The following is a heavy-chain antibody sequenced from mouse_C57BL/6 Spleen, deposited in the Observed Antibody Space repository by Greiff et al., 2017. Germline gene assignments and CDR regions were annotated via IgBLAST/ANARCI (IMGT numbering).Heavy chain of an antibody. CDR1: GFTFSDYG. CDR3: ARPHYYGSSWGYYFDY. Sequence: EVKLMESGGGLVKPGGSLKLSCAASGFTFSDYGMHWVRQAPEKGLEWVAYISSGSSTIYYADTVKGRFTISRDNAKNTLFLQMTSLRSEDTAMHYCARPHYYGSSWGYYFDYWGQGTTLTVSS. CDR2: ISSGSSTI. V-gene: IGHV5-17*01. D-gene: IGHD1-1*01. J-gene: IGHJ2*01.